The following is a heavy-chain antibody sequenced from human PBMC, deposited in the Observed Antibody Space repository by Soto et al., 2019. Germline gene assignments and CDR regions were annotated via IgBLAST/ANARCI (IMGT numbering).Heavy chain of an antibody. V-gene: IGHV1-18*01. CDR2: VSGYNGET. J-gene: IGHJ6*02. CDR1: GYTFTSYG. Sequence: ASVKVSCKASGYTFTSYGISWVRQAPGQGLEWMGWVSGYNGETSYAQSLQGRVTMTTDTSTTTAYMELRSLRSDDTAVFYCAREGLGIYYYNGMDVWGQGTTVTSP. D-gene: IGHD6-19*01. CDR3: AREGLGIYYYNGMDV.